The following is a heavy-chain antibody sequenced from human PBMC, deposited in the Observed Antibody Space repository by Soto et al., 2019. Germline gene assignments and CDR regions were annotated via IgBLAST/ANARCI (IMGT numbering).Heavy chain of an antibody. CDR3: ARGGTIFGVVIVKYYYYGMDV. D-gene: IGHD3-3*01. CDR1: GFTFSSYA. Sequence: GGSLRLSCAASGFTFSSYAMHWVRQAKGKGLEWVAVISYDGSNKYYAASVKGRFTISRDNSKNTLYLQMNSLRAEDTAVYYCARGGTIFGVVIVKYYYYGMDVWGQGTTVTVSS. V-gene: IGHV3-30-3*01. CDR2: ISYDGSNK. J-gene: IGHJ6*02.